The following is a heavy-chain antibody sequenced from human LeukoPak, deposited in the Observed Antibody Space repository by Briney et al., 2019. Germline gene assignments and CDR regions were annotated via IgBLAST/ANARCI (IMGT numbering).Heavy chain of an antibody. J-gene: IGHJ4*02. Sequence: KFQGIVTITRDTSASTAYMELSSLRSEDTAVYYCARDMTTVTTYFDYWGQGTLVTVSS. CDR3: ARDMTTVTTYFDY. D-gene: IGHD4-17*01. V-gene: IGHV1-3*01.